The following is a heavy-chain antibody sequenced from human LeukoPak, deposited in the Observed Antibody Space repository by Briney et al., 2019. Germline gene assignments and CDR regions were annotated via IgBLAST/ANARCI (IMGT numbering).Heavy chain of an antibody. Sequence: SETLSLTCAVYGGSLSDYYWSWIRQPPGKGLEWIGEINQSGSTSYNPSLKSRVTISVDTSKNQFSLKLSSVTAADTAVYYCVRGSTLRHYQYWGQGTLVTVSS. CDR1: GGSLSDYY. J-gene: IGHJ4*02. D-gene: IGHD3-16*01. CDR3: VRGSTLRHYQY. CDR2: INQSGST. V-gene: IGHV4-34*01.